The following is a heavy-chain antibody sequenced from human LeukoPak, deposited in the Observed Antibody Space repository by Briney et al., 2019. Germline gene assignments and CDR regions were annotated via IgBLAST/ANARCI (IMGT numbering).Heavy chain of an antibody. CDR1: GFTFDNYA. Sequence: GGSLRLSCAASGFTFDNYAMTWVRQAPGKGLEWVSAISSSGGKTYYADSVKGRFTISRDNSENTLFLQMNSLRPEDTAVYFCAKGKWFDHIGAFDIWGQGTMGTVSS. J-gene: IGHJ3*02. CDR2: ISSSGGKT. D-gene: IGHD3-10*01. V-gene: IGHV3-23*01. CDR3: AKGKWFDHIGAFDI.